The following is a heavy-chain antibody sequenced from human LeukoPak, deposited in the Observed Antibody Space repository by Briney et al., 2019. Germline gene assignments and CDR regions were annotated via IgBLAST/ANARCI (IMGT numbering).Heavy chain of an antibody. CDR1: GFTFSDYY. V-gene: IGHV3-11*01. J-gene: IGHJ6*02. D-gene: IGHD4-11*01. CDR2: ISSSGSTI. Sequence: PGGSLRLSCAASGFTFSDYYMSWLRPAPGKGLEWVSYISSSGSTIYYADSVKGRFTISRDNAKNSLYLQMNSLRAEDTAVYYCARSRRDYTYIYYYYYGMDVWGQGTTVTVSS. CDR3: ARSRRDYTYIYYYYYGMDV.